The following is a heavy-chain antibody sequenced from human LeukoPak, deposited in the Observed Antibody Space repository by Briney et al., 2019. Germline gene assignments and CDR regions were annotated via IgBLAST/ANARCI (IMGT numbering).Heavy chain of an antibody. D-gene: IGHD6-19*01. V-gene: IGHV3-23*01. CDR3: PRQSYASGWNPFDY. J-gene: IGHJ4*02. CDR1: GLTFSNYA. CDR2: ISGGGITT. Sequence: GGSLRLSCAASGLTFSNYAMSWVRQAPGKGLEWVSTISGGGITTYHADSAKGRFTISRDNSKNTMFLQMNSLRADDTAVYYCPRQSYASGWNPFDYWGQGILVTVSS.